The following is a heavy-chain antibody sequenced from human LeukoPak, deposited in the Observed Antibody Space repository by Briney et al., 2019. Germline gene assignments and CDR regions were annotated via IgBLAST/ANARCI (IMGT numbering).Heavy chain of an antibody. CDR2: ISGSGGST. J-gene: IGHJ2*01. CDR1: GFTFSSYA. CDR3: AKTTGSNLWYFDL. D-gene: IGHD2-8*02. V-gene: IGHV3-23*01. Sequence: GGSLRLSCAASGFTFSSYAMSWVRQAPGKGLEWVSAISGSGGSTYYADSVKGRFTISRVNSKNTLYLQMNSLRAEDTAVYYCAKTTGSNLWYFDLWGRGTLVTVSS.